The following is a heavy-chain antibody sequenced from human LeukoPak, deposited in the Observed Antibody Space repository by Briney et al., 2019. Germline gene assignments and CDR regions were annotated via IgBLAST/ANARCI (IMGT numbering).Heavy chain of an antibody. J-gene: IGHJ4*02. D-gene: IGHD3-10*01. CDR3: ARRITMVRGVKNFDY. CDR2: MNPNSGNT. V-gene: IGHV1-8*01. CDR1: GYTFTSYD. Sequence: ASVKVSCKASGYTFTSYDINWVRQATGQGLEWMGWMNPNSGNTGYAQKFQGRVTMTRNTSISTAYMELSSLRSEDTAVYYRARRITMVRGVKNFDYWGQGTLVTVSS.